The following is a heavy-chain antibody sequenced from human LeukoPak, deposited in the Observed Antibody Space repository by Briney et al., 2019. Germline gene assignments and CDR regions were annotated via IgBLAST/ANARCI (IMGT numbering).Heavy chain of an antibody. CDR2: ISAYNGNT. J-gene: IGHJ4*02. V-gene: IGHV1-18*01. CDR3: ARASGSITIFGVVTAPIDY. Sequence: ASVKVSCKASGYTFTSYGISWVRQAPGQGLEWMGWISAYNGNTNYAQKLQGRVTMTTDTSTSTAYMELRSLRSDDTAVYYCARASGSITIFGVVTAPIDYWGQGTLVTVSS. CDR1: GYTFTSYG. D-gene: IGHD3-3*01.